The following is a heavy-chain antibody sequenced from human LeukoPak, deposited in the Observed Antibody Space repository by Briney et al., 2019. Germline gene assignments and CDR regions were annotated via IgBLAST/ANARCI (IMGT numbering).Heavy chain of an antibody. V-gene: IGHV3-53*01. Sequence: GGSLTLSCTVSGFTVSSNSMLWVRQPPGKGLEWVSFIYSGGNPHYSDSVKGRFTISRDNAKTSLYLQMNSLRAEDTAVYYCAKGIVVIPFDYWGQGTLVTVSS. CDR2: IYSGGNP. CDR1: GFTVSSNS. J-gene: IGHJ4*02. D-gene: IGHD3-22*01. CDR3: AKGIVVIPFDY.